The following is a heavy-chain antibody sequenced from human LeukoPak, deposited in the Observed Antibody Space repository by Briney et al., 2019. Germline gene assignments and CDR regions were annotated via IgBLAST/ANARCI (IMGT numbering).Heavy chain of an antibody. V-gene: IGHV3-74*01. Sequence: PGGSLTLSCAASGFTFSNYWMHWVRQAPGKGLVWVSRINSDGSSTNYADSVKGRFTISRDNAKNTLYLQMNSLRAEDTAVYYCASLLGCSTTNCNPDRDYWGQGTLVTVSS. CDR3: ASLLGCSTTNCNPDRDY. D-gene: IGHD2-2*01. J-gene: IGHJ4*02. CDR1: GFTFSNYW. CDR2: INSDGSST.